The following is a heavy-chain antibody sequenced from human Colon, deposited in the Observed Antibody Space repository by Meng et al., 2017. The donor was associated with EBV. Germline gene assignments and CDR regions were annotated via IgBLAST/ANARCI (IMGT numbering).Heavy chain of an antibody. V-gene: IGHV4-39*07. CDR1: GDSVSNKNKY. Sequence: LRPREAGPGLVKPSETLSLTCSVSGDSVSNKNKYWGWIRQPPGKGLEWIGNIYYSGRTNYNPSLTSRVAISVDTSKNQFSLRLNSVTAADSAIYSCARGDLDGDCYYCLDFWGQGALVTVSS. CDR3: ARGDLDGDCYYCLDF. CDR2: IYYSGRT. D-gene: IGHD2-21*02. J-gene: IGHJ4*02.